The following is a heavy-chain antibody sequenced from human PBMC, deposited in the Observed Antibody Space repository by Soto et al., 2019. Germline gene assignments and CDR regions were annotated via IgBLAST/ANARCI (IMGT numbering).Heavy chain of an antibody. CDR2: IWYDGSNK. D-gene: IGHD3-10*02. CDR3: ARDVRSRRYDL. V-gene: IGHV3-33*08. J-gene: IGHJ5*02. Sequence: PGGSLRLSCAASGFTFSSYAMHWVRQAPGKGLEWLAVIWYDGSNKYYADSVKGRFTISRDNSKNTLYLEMNSLRDEDTAVYYCARDVRSRRYDLWGQGTLVTVSS. CDR1: GFTFSSYA.